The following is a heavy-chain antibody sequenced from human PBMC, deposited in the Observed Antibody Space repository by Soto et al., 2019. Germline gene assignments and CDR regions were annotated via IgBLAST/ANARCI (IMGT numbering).Heavy chain of an antibody. J-gene: IGHJ6*04. CDR1: GFTFSSYS. D-gene: IGHD3-3*01. CDR3: ARDSYDFWSGYYRSAYYYGMDG. Sequence: GGSLRLSCAASGFTFSSYSMNWVRQAPGKGLEWVSSISSSSSYIYYADSVKGRFTISRDNAKNSLYLQMNSLRAEDTAVYYCARDSYDFWSGYYRSAYYYGMDGWGKGTTVTV. V-gene: IGHV3-21*01. CDR2: ISSSSSYI.